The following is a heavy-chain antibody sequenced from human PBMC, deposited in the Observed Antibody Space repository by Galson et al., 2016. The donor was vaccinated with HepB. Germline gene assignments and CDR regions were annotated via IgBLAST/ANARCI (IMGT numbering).Heavy chain of an antibody. V-gene: IGHV3-66*01. CDR1: GFTFDDST. Sequence: SLRLSCAASGFTFDDSTMHWVRQGPGKGLEWVSFIYSGGDTYYADSVRGRFTISRDNSKNTLYLQMNSLIAEDTAVYYCARGGNYAGSWGQGTLVTVSS. CDR2: IYSGGDT. D-gene: IGHD3-16*01. CDR3: ARGGNYAGS. J-gene: IGHJ4*02.